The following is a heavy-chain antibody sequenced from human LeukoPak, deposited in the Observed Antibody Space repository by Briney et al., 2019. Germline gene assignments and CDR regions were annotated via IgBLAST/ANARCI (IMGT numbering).Heavy chain of an antibody. J-gene: IGHJ5*02. CDR1: GYTFTGYY. CDR2: INPNSGGT. Sequence: ASVKVSCKASGYTFTGYYVHWVRQAPGQGLEWMGWINPNSGGTNYAQKFQGRVTMTRDTSISTTYMELSRLRSDDTAVYYCARDKLRYSNWFDPWGQGTLVTVSS. CDR3: ARDKLRYSNWFDP. D-gene: IGHD3-9*01. V-gene: IGHV1-2*02.